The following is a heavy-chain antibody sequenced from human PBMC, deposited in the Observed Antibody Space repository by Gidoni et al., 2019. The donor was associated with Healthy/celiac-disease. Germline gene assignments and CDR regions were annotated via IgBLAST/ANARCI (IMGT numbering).Heavy chain of an antibody. D-gene: IGHD3-3*01. CDR1: GFTFSSYS. Sequence: EVQLVESGGGLVQPGGSLRLSCAASGFTFSSYSMNWVRQAPGKGLEWVSYISSSSSTIYYADSVKGRFTISRDNAKNSLYLQMNSLRDEDTAVYYCARGPDPHYDFWSGYYPGYGMDVWGQGTTVTVSS. CDR3: ARGPDPHYDFWSGYYPGYGMDV. V-gene: IGHV3-48*02. J-gene: IGHJ6*02. CDR2: ISSSSSTI.